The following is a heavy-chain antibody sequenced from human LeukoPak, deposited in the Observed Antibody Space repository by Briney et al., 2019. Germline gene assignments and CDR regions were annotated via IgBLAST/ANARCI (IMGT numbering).Heavy chain of an antibody. CDR1: GGTFSSYA. V-gene: IGHV1-69*05. CDR2: IIPIFGTA. CDR3: ARDSFRLRLGELSESPPWLADY. J-gene: IGHJ4*02. D-gene: IGHD3-16*02. Sequence: SVKVSCKASGGTFSSYAISWVRQAPGQGLEWMGRIIPIFGTANYAQKFQGRVTITTDESMSTAYMELSSLRSEDTAVYYCARDSFRLRLGELSESPPWLADYWGQGTLVTVSS.